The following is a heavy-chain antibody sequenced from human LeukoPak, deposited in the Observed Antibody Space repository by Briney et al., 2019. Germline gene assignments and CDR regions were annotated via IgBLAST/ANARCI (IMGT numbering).Heavy chain of an antibody. CDR1: GFTFSNYW. V-gene: IGHV3-7*01. Sequence: PGGSLRLSCAASGFTFSNYWMTWVRQAPGKGLEWVANIKRDGSDKYYVDSVRGRFAISRDNAKNSLYLQMNSLRVEETAVYYCARGVPTGIDYFDYWGQGTLVTVSS. D-gene: IGHD1-1*01. CDR3: ARGVPTGIDYFDY. J-gene: IGHJ4*02. CDR2: IKRDGSDK.